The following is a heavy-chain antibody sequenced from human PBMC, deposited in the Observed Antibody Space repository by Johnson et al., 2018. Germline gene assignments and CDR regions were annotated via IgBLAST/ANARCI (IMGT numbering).Heavy chain of an antibody. Sequence: QVQLVESGGGVVQPGRSLRLSCAASGFTFSSYGMHWVRQAPGKGLEWVAVISYDGSNKYYADSVTGRFNISRDNSKNTLYLQMNSLRAEDTAVYYCAKDWSWTWGAFDIWGQGTMVTVSS. CDR3: AKDWSWTWGAFDI. V-gene: IGHV3-30*18. CDR1: GFTFSSYG. CDR2: ISYDGSNK. J-gene: IGHJ3*02. D-gene: IGHD3-3*01.